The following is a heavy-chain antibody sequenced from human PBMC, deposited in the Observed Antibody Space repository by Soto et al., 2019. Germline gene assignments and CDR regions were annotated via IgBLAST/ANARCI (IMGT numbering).Heavy chain of an antibody. D-gene: IGHD6-13*01. CDR2: ISSSSSTI. Sequence: EVQLVESGGGLVQPGGSLRLSCAASGFTFSSYSMNWVRQAPGKGLEWVSYISSSSSTIYYADSVKGRFTISRDNAKNSLYLQMNSLRAEDTAVYYCARHPERIAEIGWFDLCGQGTLVTVSS. J-gene: IGHJ5*02. V-gene: IGHV3-48*01. CDR1: GFTFSSYS. CDR3: ARHPERIAEIGWFDL.